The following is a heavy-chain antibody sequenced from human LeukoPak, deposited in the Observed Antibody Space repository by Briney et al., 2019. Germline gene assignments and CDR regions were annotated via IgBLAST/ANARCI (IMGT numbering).Heavy chain of an antibody. CDR3: ARERDTAMVTGDAFDI. Sequence: ASVKVSCKASGGTFSSYAISWVRQAPGQGLEWMGGIIPIFGTANYAQKFQGRVTITADESTSTAYMELSRLRSDDTAVYYCARERDTAMVTGDAFDIWGQGTMVTVSS. CDR1: GGTFSSYA. J-gene: IGHJ3*02. CDR2: IIPIFGTA. D-gene: IGHD5-18*01. V-gene: IGHV1-69*13.